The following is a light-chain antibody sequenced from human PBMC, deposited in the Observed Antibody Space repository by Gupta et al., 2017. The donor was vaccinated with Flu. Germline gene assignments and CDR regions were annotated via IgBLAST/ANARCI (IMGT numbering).Light chain of an antibody. CDR2: AAS. CDR3: QQSYSTPPT. V-gene: IGKV1-39*01. CDR1: HSISSY. Sequence: PSCVSASVGDRVTNTFLSSHSISSYLHWYQQKPGKAPKLLIYAASSLGTGVTSRFSGSGSGTDFTLTISRLQPEDFAAYYCQQSYSTPPTFGEGAKVEIK. J-gene: IGKJ4*02.